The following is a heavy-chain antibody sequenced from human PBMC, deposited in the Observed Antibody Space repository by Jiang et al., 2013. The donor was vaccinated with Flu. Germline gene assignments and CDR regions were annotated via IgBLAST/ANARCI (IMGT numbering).Heavy chain of an antibody. D-gene: IGHD3-22*01. CDR2: IYYSGST. CDR3: AREFYYYNSSYYYVGRGAFDI. J-gene: IGHJ3*02. V-gene: IGHV4-59*01. Sequence: PGLLKPSETLSLTCTVSGGSINSYYWGWIRQPPGKGLEWIGYIYYSGSTNYNPSLKSRVTISVDTSKNQFSPKLSSVTPTDTAVYYCAREFYYYNSSYYYVGRGAFDIWGQGTMVTVSS. CDR1: GGSINSYY.